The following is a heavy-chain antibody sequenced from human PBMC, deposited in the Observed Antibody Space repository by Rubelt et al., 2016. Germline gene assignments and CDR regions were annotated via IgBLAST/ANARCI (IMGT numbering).Heavy chain of an antibody. CDR2: FDPEDGET. Sequence: GEVKKPGASVKVSCKVSGYTLTELSMHWVRQAPGKGLEWMGGFDPEDGETIYAQKFQGRVTMTEDTSTDAAYMELSSLRSEDTAVYYCATSEPYYYDSSGYYRNYWGQGTLVTVSS. J-gene: IGHJ4*02. V-gene: IGHV1-24*01. CDR1: GYTLTELS. D-gene: IGHD3-22*01. CDR3: ATSEPYYYDSSGYYRNY.